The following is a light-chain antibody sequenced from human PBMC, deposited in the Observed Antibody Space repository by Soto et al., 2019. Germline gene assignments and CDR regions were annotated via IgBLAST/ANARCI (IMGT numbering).Light chain of an antibody. CDR1: QSVSSSY. Sequence: EIVLTQSPGTLSLSPGERATLSCRASQSVSSSYLAWYQQKPGQAPRLLIYGASSKATGIPDRFSGSGSGTVFPLTISRLEPEDFAVYYCQQYGSSPTFGPGTKVDIK. CDR2: GAS. CDR3: QQYGSSPT. V-gene: IGKV3-20*01. J-gene: IGKJ3*01.